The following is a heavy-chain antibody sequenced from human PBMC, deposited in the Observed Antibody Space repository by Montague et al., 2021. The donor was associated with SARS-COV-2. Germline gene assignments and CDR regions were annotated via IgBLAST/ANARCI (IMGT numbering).Heavy chain of an antibody. J-gene: IGHJ4*02. CDR2: IYDSGST. D-gene: IGHD4-17*01. Sequence: SETRSLTCIVSGSSVRSYYWGWIRRPPGKGLEWIGYIYDSGSTNYNPSLKSRVTISVDTSKNQFSLKLSSVTAADTAVYYCARENTVTTFGGPYYIDSWGQGTLVTVSA. V-gene: IGHV4-59*02. CDR1: GSSVRSYY. CDR3: ARENTVTTFGGPYYIDS.